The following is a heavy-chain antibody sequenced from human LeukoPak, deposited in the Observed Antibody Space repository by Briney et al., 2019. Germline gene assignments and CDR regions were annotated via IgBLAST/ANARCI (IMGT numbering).Heavy chain of an antibody. CDR1: GGSISSSSYY. V-gene: IGHV4-39*01. D-gene: IGHD3-10*01. CDR2: IYYSGST. CDR3: AALKGPGRHYFDY. Sequence: SETLSLTCTVSGGSISSSSYYWGWIRQPPGKGLEWIGSIYYSGSTYCNPSLKSRVTISVDTSKNQFSLKLSSVTAADTAVYYCAALKGPGRHYFDYWGQGTLVTVSS. J-gene: IGHJ4*02.